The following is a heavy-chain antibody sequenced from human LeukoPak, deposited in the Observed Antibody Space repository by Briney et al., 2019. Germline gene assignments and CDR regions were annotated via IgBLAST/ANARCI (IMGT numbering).Heavy chain of an antibody. J-gene: IGHJ4*02. CDR1: GDSVSSKNGA. Sequence: LQTLSLTCAVSGDSVSSKNGAWNWIRQSPSRGLEWLGRTYYRSKWYNDYAESMEGRMTISQDTSKNQYSLHLNSVTPDDTAVYYCARDLGTTGWHTFDYWGQGTLVTVSS. CDR3: ARDLGTTGWHTFDY. V-gene: IGHV6-1*01. CDR2: TYYRSKWYN. D-gene: IGHD6-19*01.